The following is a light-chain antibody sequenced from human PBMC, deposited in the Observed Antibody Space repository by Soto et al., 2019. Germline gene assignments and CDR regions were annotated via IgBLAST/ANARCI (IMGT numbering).Light chain of an antibody. CDR1: QDISNY. J-gene: IGKJ4*01. CDR3: QQYDNLPLT. V-gene: IGKV1-33*01. CDR2: DAS. Sequence: DIQMTQSPSSLSASVGDRVTITCQASQDISNYLNWYQQKPGKAHKLLIYDASNLETGVPSRFSVSGSGTEFTFTISSLQPEDIATYYCQQYDNLPLTFGGGTKVEIK.